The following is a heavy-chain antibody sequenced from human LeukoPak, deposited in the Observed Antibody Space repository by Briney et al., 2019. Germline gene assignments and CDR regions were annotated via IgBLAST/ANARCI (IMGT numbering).Heavy chain of an antibody. Sequence: GGSLRLSCAASGFAFSSNWMTWVRQGPGRGLERVANIKQDGGQKNYVDSVKGRFTISRDNAKNSLYLQMSGLRAEDTAVYYCSRGPSTTVTHYWGQGTLVTVSS. V-gene: IGHV3-7*01. CDR1: GFAFSSNW. CDR3: SRGPSTTVTHY. D-gene: IGHD4-17*01. J-gene: IGHJ4*02. CDR2: IKQDGGQK.